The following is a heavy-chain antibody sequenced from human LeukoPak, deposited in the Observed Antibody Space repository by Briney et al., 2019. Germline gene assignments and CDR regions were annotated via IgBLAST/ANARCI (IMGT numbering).Heavy chain of an antibody. J-gene: IGHJ5*01. CDR2: MNPNSGNT. CDR1: GYTFTSYD. CDR3: ARGVVSVAALYNWFDP. D-gene: IGHD6-19*01. Sequence: GASVKVSCKASGYTFTSYDINWVRQATGQGLEWMGWMNPNSGNTGYAQKFQGRVTMTRNTSISTAYMELSSLRSEDTAVYYCARGVVSVAALYNWFDPWGQGTLVTGSS. V-gene: IGHV1-8*01.